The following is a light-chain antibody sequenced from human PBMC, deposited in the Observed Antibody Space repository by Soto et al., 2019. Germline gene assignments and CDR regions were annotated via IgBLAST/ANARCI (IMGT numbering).Light chain of an antibody. CDR3: QQYDSWPRT. CDR2: GAS. CDR1: QRVSNN. J-gene: IGKJ1*01. V-gene: IGKV3-15*01. Sequence: EIVLTQSPDTLSVSPGERATLSCRASQRVSNNLAWYQQKPGQAPRLLIYGASTRATGIPARFSGSGSETEFTLTISSRQSADFAVYYCQQYDSWPRTFGQRTNVDIK.